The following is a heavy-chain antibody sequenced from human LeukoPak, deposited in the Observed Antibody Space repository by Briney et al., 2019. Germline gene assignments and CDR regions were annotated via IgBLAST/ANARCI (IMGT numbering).Heavy chain of an antibody. CDR2: IKSDGSAT. V-gene: IGHV3-74*01. D-gene: IGHD3-22*01. CDR3: GSLTVVARDH. Sequence: GGSLRLSCAASGFSFSTHLMHWVRQAPGKGLVYVAQIKSDGSATAYADSVKGRFTISRDNAKNTLYLEMSSLRAEDTAVYYCGSLTVVARDHWGQGTLVTVSS. J-gene: IGHJ4*02. CDR1: GFSFSTHL.